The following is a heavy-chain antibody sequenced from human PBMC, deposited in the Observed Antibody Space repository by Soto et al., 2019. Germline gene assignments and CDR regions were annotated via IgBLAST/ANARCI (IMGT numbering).Heavy chain of an antibody. CDR3: ARSSQPREGYGMDV. V-gene: IGHV4-30-4*01. J-gene: IGHJ6*02. CDR1: GGSMSSGDYY. D-gene: IGHD6-6*01. CDR2: VYYSGST. Sequence: SETLSLTCTVSGGSMSSGDYYWSWIRQSPGKGPEWIGYVYYSGSTYYKPSLKSRLSISVDTSRHHFSLKLSSVTAADTAVYFCARSSQPREGYGMDVWGQGTTVTVSS.